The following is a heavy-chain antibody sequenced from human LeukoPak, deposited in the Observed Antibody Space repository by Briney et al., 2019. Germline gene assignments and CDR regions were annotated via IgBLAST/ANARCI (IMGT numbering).Heavy chain of an antibody. V-gene: IGHV4-4*07. D-gene: IGHD5-12*01. CDR1: GGSISSYF. CDR3: AREATIEYFDY. CDR2: MYTSGST. Sequence: SETLSLTCTVSGGSISSYFWSWIRQPAGKGLEWIGRMYTSGSTNFDPSLNSRVTISVDTSKNQFSLKLSSVTAADTAVYYCAREATIEYFDYWGQGTLVTVSS. J-gene: IGHJ4*02.